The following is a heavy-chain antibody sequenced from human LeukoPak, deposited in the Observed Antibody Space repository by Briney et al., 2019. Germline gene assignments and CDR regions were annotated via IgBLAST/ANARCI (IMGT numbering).Heavy chain of an antibody. CDR1: GYSLSELS. CDR2: FTPEHGET. Sequence: GASVKVSCKVSGYSLSELSAHWVRQAPGIGLEWMGGFTPEHGETTYAQNFHGRVTMTEDTSTGTAYMELSSLRSDDTAMYYCATGDYGGIYFDFWGRGTLVTVSP. D-gene: IGHD4-23*01. J-gene: IGHJ4*02. CDR3: ATGDYGGIYFDF. V-gene: IGHV1-24*01.